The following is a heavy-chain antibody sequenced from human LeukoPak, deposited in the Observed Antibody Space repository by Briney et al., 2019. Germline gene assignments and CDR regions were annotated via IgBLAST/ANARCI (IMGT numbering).Heavy chain of an antibody. V-gene: IGHV4-59*12. CDR1: GGSISSYY. D-gene: IGHD3-10*02. CDR3: AREGGYVERTLDS. CDR2: IYYSGRT. J-gene: IGHJ4*02. Sequence: SETLSLTCTVSGGSISSYYWSWIRQPPGKGLEWIGYIYYSGRTYYNPSLKSRVTISLDTSKNQFSLKLSSVTAADTAVYYCAREGGYVERTLDSWGQGTLVTVSP.